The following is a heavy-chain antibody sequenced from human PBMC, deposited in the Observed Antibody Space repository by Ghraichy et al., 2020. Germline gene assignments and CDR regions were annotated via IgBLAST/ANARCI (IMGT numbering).Heavy chain of an antibody. V-gene: IGHV3-74*01. CDR1: GFIFSGFW. J-gene: IGHJ6*02. Sequence: GVLRLSCAASGFIFSGFWMHWVRQAPGKGLVWVSRIYSDGSGTSYADSVKGRFTISRDNAKNTLYLQMNTLRAEDTAVYYCARDRARGMDVWGQGTTVTVSS. D-gene: IGHD3-10*01. CDR3: ARDRARGMDV. CDR2: IYSDGSGT.